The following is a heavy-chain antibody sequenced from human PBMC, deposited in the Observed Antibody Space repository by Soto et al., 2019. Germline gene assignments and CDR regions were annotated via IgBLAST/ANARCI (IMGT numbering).Heavy chain of an antibody. D-gene: IGHD1-1*01. CDR2: ISYDGYNK. CDR1: GFTFSNYG. V-gene: IGHV3-30*18. J-gene: IGHJ4*02. CDR3: AKDPANVEIQGAFDY. Sequence: QVQLVESGGGVVQPGRSLRLSCAASGFTFSNYGMHWVRQAPGKGLEWVALISYDGYNKYYADSVKGRFTISRDSSKSTLYLQIDSLKADDTAVYYCAKDPANVEIQGAFDYWGQGTLVTVSS.